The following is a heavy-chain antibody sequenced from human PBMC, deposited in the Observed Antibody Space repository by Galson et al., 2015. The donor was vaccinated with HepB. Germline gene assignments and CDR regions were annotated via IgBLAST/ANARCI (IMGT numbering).Heavy chain of an antibody. V-gene: IGHV3-48*02. D-gene: IGHD6-13*01. CDR3: ARAMIPGIAAPSLEDYYYGMDV. Sequence: SLRLSCAASGFTFSSYSMNWVRQAPGKGLEWVSYISSSSSTIYYADSVKGRFTISRDNAKNSLYLQMNSLRDEDTAVYYCARAMIPGIAAPSLEDYYYGMDVWGQGTTVTVSS. CDR1: GFTFSSYS. J-gene: IGHJ6*02. CDR2: ISSSSSTI.